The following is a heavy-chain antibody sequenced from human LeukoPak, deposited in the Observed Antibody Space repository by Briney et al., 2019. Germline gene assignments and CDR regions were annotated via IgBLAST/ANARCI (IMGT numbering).Heavy chain of an antibody. CDR1: GYTFSSYS. CDR2: IDKSGRDK. V-gene: IGHV3-21*01. CDR3: ATGLVRIQDLGY. D-gene: IGHD6-19*01. J-gene: IGHJ4*02. Sequence: GGSLRLSCAASGYTFSSYSMNWVRQAPGKGLECVSSIDKSGRDKYYADSVKGRFTISRDNTKNSLYLQMNSLRVADTAVYYCATGLVRIQDLGYWGQGTLVTVSS.